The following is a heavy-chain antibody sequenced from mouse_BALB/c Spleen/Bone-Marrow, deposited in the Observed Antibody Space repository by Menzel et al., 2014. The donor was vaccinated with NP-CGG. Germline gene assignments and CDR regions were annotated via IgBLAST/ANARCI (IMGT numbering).Heavy chain of an antibody. D-gene: IGHD1-1*01. V-gene: IGHV5-6-3*01. J-gene: IGHJ1*01. Sequence: EVQLVEPGGGLVQPGGSLNLTCVDSGFSFSTYRMSWVRPTPAKRLELVASINNNGGTTYYPHSVMGQFTISRDNAKNTLYLRISRVRAEDAAMYCYPRVYGWYYYVGDAGATITAS. CDR1: GFSFSTYR. CDR3: PRVYGWYYYV. CDR2: INNNGGTT.